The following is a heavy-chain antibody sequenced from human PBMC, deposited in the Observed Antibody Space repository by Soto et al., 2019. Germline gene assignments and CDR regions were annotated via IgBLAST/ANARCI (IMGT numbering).Heavy chain of an antibody. CDR1: GYTCTSYD. Sequence: ASVKVSCKTSGYTCTSYDINWVRQATGQGLEWMGWMNPNSGNTGYAQKFQGRVTMTRNTSISTAYMELSSLRSEDTAVYYCARADAWTGYNDYYYMDVWGKGTTVTVSS. D-gene: IGHD3-9*01. CDR2: MNPNSGNT. J-gene: IGHJ6*03. V-gene: IGHV1-8*01. CDR3: ARADAWTGYNDYYYMDV.